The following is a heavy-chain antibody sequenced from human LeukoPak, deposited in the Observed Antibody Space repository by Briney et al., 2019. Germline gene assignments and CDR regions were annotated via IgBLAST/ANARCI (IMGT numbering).Heavy chain of an antibody. V-gene: IGHV1-18*01. CDR3: ARKREKAGGYDILTGYLPQYYYYGMDV. J-gene: IGHJ6*02. CDR1: GYTFTSYG. Sequence: ASVNVSCKASGYTFTSYGISWVRQAPGQGLEWMGWISAYNGNTNYPQKLQGRVTMTTDTSTSTAYMELRSLRSDDTAVYYCARKREKAGGYDILTGYLPQYYYYGMDVWGQGTTVTVSS. CDR2: ISAYNGNT. D-gene: IGHD3-9*01.